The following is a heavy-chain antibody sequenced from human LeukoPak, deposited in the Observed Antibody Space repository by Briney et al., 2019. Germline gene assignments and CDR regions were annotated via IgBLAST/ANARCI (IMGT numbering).Heavy chain of an antibody. CDR3: ARGVSSSSWVWYYYCGMDV. J-gene: IGHJ6*02. CDR2: INHSGST. V-gene: IGHV4-34*01. D-gene: IGHD6-13*01. Sequence: SETLSLTCAVYGGSFSGYYWSWIRQPPGKGLEWIGEINHSGSTNYNPSLKSRVTISVDTSKNQFSLKLSSVTAADTAVYYCARGVSSSSWVWYYYCGMDVWGQGTTVTVSS. CDR1: GGSFSGYY.